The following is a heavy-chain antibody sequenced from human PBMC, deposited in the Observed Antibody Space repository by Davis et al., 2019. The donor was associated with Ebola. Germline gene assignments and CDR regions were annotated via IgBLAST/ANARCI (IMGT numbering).Heavy chain of an antibody. J-gene: IGHJ4*02. V-gene: IGHV4-39*01. Sequence: SETLSLTCPLPGGSISSSSYSWGWIRQPPGKGLEWIGSIYYSGSTYYNPSLKSRVTISVDTSKNQFSLKLSSVTAAHTAVYYCARHFGYGGNYYFDYWGQGTLVTVSS. D-gene: IGHD4-23*01. CDR2: IYYSGST. CDR3: ARHFGYGGNYYFDY. CDR1: GGSISSSSYS.